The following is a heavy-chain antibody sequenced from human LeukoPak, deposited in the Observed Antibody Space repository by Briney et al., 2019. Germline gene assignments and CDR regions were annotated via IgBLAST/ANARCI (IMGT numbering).Heavy chain of an antibody. V-gene: IGHV3-21*01. CDR1: GFIFSGYT. D-gene: IGHD2-2*01. CDR3: ARVGGHCTSTSCPPPDY. Sequence: SGGSLRLSCAASGFIFSGYTMDWVRQAPGKGLEWVSFIDSSSRYIYQADSVKGRFTISRDNAKSSVFLQMNSLRAEDTAVYYCARVGGHCTSTSCPPPDYWGQGTLVTVSS. CDR2: IDSSSRYI. J-gene: IGHJ4*02.